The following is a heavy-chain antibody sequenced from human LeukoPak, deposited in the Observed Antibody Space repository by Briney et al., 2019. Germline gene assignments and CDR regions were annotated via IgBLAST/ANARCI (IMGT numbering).Heavy chain of an antibody. V-gene: IGHV3-30*02. J-gene: IGHJ4*02. Sequence: GGSLRLSCAASEFTFSNFGMHCVRQAPGKGLGWVTFVRSNRTDKYYADSVKGRFTISRDNSKNTLYLQMNSLRTEDTAIYYCATAGLDYWGQGSLVTVSS. CDR1: EFTFSNFG. CDR2: VRSNRTDK. D-gene: IGHD2-21*02. CDR3: ATAGLDY.